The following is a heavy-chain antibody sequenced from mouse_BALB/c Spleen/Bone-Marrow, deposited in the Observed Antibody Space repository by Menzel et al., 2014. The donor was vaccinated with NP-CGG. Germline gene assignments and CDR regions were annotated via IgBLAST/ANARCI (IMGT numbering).Heavy chain of an antibody. CDR2: ISTYSGNT. J-gene: IGHJ3*01. V-gene: IGHV1-67*01. Sequence: QVQLQQSGPELVRPGVSVKISCKGSGYTLTDYAMHWVKQSHAKSLEWIGVISTYSGNTNYNQKFKGKATMTVDKSSSTAYMELARLTSEDSAIYYCASPIYYGSYEGFAYWGQGTLVTVSA. D-gene: IGHD2-1*01. CDR3: ASPIYYGSYEGFAY. CDR1: GYTLTDYA.